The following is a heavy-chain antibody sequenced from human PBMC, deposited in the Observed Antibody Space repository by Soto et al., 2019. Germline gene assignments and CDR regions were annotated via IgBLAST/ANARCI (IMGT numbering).Heavy chain of an antibody. CDR2: ISAYNGNT. V-gene: IGHV1-18*01. J-gene: IGHJ6*02. CDR3: ATVSEQQLAVDYYYYGMDV. CDR1: GFTFTSSA. D-gene: IGHD6-13*01. Sequence: QLVQSGPEVKKPGTSVKVSCKASGFTFTSSAVQWVRQAPGQGLEWMGWISAYNGNTNYAQKLQGRVTMTTDTSTSTAYMELRSLRSDDTAVYYCATVSEQQLAVDYYYYGMDVWGQGTTVTVSS.